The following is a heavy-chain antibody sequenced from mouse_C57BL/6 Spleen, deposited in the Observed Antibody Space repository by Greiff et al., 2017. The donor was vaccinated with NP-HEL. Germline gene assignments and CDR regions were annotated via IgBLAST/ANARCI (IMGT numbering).Heavy chain of an antibody. CDR1: GYTFTSYW. Sequence: QVQLQQSGAELVRPGSSVKLSCKASGYTFTSYWMHWVKQRPIQGLEWIGNIDPSDSETHYNQKFKDKATLTVDKSSSTAYMQLSSLTSEDSAVYYCARSGYYGSSYVYWYFGVWGTGTTVTVSS. V-gene: IGHV1-52*01. J-gene: IGHJ1*03. CDR2: IDPSDSET. CDR3: ARSGYYGSSYVYWYFGV. D-gene: IGHD1-1*01.